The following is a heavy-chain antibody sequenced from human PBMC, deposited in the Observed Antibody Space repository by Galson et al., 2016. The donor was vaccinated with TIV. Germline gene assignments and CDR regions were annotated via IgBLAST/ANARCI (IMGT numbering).Heavy chain of an antibody. CDR3: ARVRRGNVGVVDATDAFDI. J-gene: IGHJ3*02. CDR2: INHSGHT. D-gene: IGHD2-15*01. Sequence: PPGKGLEWIGEINHSGHTHHNPSLKSRVTISLDTSKNQFSLTLTSVTAADTALFYCARVRRGNVGVVDATDAFDIWDQGTMVTVSS. V-gene: IGHV4-34*01.